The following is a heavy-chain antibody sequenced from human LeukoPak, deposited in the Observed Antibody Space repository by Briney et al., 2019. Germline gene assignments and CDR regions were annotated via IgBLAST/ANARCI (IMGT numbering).Heavy chain of an antibody. D-gene: IGHD3-10*01. J-gene: IGHJ4*02. CDR2: ISGSGGTT. V-gene: IGHV3-23*01. CDR1: GFTFSNYA. Sequence: PGGSLRLSCAASGFTFSNYAMSWVRQAPGKGLEWVSGISGSGGTTYYPDSVKGRFTISRDNSKNTLFLQMNSLRAEDTAVYYCAKYVTMVRGVIDVPFDYWGQGTLVTVSS. CDR3: AKYVTMVRGVIDVPFDY.